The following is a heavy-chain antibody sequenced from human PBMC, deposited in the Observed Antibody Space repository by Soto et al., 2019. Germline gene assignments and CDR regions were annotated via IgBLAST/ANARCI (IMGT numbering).Heavy chain of an antibody. CDR1: GGSFSGYY. CDR3: ARLRYSYYVWGSYRYNPYFDY. V-gene: IGHV4-34*01. J-gene: IGHJ4*02. Sequence: SETLSLTCAVYGGSFSGYYWSWIRQPPGKGLEWIGEINHSGSTNYNPSLKSRVTIPVDTSKNQFSLKLSSVTAADTAVYYCARLRYSYYVWGSYRYNPYFDYWGQGTLVTVSS. D-gene: IGHD3-16*02. CDR2: INHSGST.